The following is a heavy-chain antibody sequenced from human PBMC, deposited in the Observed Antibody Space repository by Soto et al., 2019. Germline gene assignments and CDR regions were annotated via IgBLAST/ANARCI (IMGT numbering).Heavy chain of an antibody. J-gene: IGHJ4*02. V-gene: IGHV4-31*03. Sequence: PSDTLSLTCTVSGGSICIGTYYWSWIRQHPGKGLEWIGYIHYSGDTYYNPSLKSRVTMSVDTSKNHFSLRLSSVTAADTAVYYCARAAVAYCGGDCYSPFDYWGQGTLVTVPS. D-gene: IGHD2-21*02. CDR3: ARAAVAYCGGDCYSPFDY. CDR1: GGSICIGTYY. CDR2: IHYSGDT.